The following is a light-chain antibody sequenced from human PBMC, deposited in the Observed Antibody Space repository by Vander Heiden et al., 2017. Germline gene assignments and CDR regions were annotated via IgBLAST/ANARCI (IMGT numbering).Light chain of an antibody. CDR3: QSYDSSLFWV. Sequence: QSVLTQPPSVSGAPGQMVTISCTGSRSNIGAGYDVHWYHQLPGTAPKLLIYGKNNRPSGVSDRFSGSKSGTSASLAITGLQADDEADYYCQSYDSSLFWVFGGGTKLTVL. CDR2: GKN. J-gene: IGLJ3*02. V-gene: IGLV1-40*01. CDR1: RSNIGAGYD.